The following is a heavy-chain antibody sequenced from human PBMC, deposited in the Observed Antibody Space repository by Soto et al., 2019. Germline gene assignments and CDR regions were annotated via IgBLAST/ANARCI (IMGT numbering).Heavy chain of an antibody. CDR3: EPNQPFADYNIDY. CDR1: GFSLSTGGVG. CDR2: IYWNGET. D-gene: IGHD1-20*01. Sequence: SGPTLVNPTQTLTLTCNFTGFSLSTGGVGVAWVRQPPGKALEWLTLIYWNGETRTSPSLENRLTVTKDASKNQVALTMTNMDPVDNPTYIREPNQPFADYNIDYWGHGIRVPVS. J-gene: IGHJ4*01. V-gene: IGHV2-5*01.